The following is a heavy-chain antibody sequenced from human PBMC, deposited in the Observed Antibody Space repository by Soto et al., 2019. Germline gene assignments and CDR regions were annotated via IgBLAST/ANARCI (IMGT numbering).Heavy chain of an antibody. CDR3: AKRFAYSSGLDGFDI. J-gene: IGHJ3*02. CDR2: LSGSGGTT. CDR1: GFIFSSYA. Sequence: PGGSLRLSCVASGFIFSSYAMTWVRQAPGKGLEWVSGLSGSGGTTYYADSVKGRFTLSRDNSKNTLYLQMNSLRAEDSAVYYGAKRFAYSSGLDGFDIWGQGTMVTVSS. V-gene: IGHV3-23*01. D-gene: IGHD6-19*01.